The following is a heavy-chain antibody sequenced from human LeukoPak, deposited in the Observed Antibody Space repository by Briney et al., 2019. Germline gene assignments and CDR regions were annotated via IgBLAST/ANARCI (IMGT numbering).Heavy chain of an antibody. CDR1: GGTFSSYA. Sequence: SVKVSCKASGGTFSSYAISWVRQAPGQGLEWMGRIIPILGIANYAQKFQGRVTITADKSTSTAYMELSSLRSEDTAVYYCARIASGSDYYDSSGYYVDYWGQGTLVTVSS. CDR3: ARIASGSDYYDSSGYYVDY. V-gene: IGHV1-69*04. J-gene: IGHJ4*02. CDR2: IIPILGIA. D-gene: IGHD3-22*01.